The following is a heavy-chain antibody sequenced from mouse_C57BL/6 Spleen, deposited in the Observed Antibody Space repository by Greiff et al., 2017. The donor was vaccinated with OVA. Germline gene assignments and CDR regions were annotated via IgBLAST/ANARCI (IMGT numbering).Heavy chain of an antibody. J-gene: IGHJ4*01. CDR2: ISSGGSYT. CDR1: GFTFSSYG. V-gene: IGHV5-6*02. D-gene: IGHD1-1*01. Sequence: VKLVESGGDLVKPGGSLKLSCAASGFTFSSYGMSWVRQTPDKRLEWVATISSGGSYTYYPDSVKGRFTISRDNAKNTLYLQMSSLKSEDTAMYYCARGYYGSSYLYAMDYWGQGTSVTVSS. CDR3: ARGYYGSSYLYAMDY.